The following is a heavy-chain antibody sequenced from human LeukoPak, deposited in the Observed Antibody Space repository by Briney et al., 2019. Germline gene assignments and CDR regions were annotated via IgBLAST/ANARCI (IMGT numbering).Heavy chain of an antibody. J-gene: IGHJ4*02. D-gene: IGHD3-22*01. CDR3: ARGPAVYYDSSGYVDY. CDR1: GYTFTGYY. Sequence: ASVKVSCKASGYTFTGYYMHWVRQAPGQGLEWMGWINPNSGGTNYAQKFQGRVTMTRDTSISTAYMELSRLRSDDTAVYYCARGPAVYYDSSGYVDYWGQGTLVTVSS. CDR2: INPNSGGT. V-gene: IGHV1-2*02.